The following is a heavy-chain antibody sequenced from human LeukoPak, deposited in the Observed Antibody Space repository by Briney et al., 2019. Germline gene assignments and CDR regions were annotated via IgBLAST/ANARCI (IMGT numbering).Heavy chain of an antibody. J-gene: IGHJ4*02. Sequence: SQTPSLTCTVSGGSISSGGYYWSWIRQHPGKGLEWIGYIYYSGSTYYNPSLKSRVTISVDTSKNQFSLKLSSVTAADTAVYYCARSEMATNAVDYWGQGTLVTVSS. CDR3: ARSEMATNAVDY. CDR1: GGSISSGGYY. D-gene: IGHD5-24*01. V-gene: IGHV4-31*03. CDR2: IYYSGST.